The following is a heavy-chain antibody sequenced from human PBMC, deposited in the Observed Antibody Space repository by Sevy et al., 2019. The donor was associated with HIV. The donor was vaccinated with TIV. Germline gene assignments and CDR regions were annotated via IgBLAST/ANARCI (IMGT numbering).Heavy chain of an antibody. J-gene: IGHJ6*02. CDR3: ARDLVVIYGSGNYSNDGMDI. D-gene: IGHD3-10*01. CDR2: ISSRGSTI. V-gene: IGHV3-11*01. CDR1: GFTFSNSY. Sequence: GGSLRLSCEASGFTFSNSYMSWVRQSPGKGPEWVSYISSRGSTIYYAESVKGRFTISRDNAKNSLYLQMNGLRDDDTAVYYCARDLVVIYGSGNYSNDGMDIWGQGTTVTVSS.